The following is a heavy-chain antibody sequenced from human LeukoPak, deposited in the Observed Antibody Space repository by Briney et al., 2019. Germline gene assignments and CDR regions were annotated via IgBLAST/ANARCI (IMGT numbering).Heavy chain of an antibody. J-gene: IGHJ4*02. V-gene: IGHV1-24*01. D-gene: IGHD1-26*01. CDR1: GYTFTGYY. CDR2: FDPEDGET. Sequence: ASVKVSCKASGYTFTGYYVHWVRQAPGKGLEWMGGFDPEDGETIYAQKFQGRVTMTEDTSTDTAYMELSSLRSEDTAVYYCATDLLVGATTVFGSDYWGQGTLVTVSS. CDR3: ATDLLVGATTVFGSDY.